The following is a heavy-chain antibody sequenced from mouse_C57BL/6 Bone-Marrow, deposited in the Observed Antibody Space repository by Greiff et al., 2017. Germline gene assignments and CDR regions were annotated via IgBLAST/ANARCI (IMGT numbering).Heavy chain of an antibody. V-gene: IGHV1-69*01. CDR2: IDPSDSYT. J-gene: IGHJ1*03. Sequence: VQLQQPGAELVMPGASVKLSCKASGYTFTSYWMHWVKQRPGQGLEWIGEIDPSDSYTNYNQKFKGKSTLTVDKSSSTAYMQLSSLTSEDSAVYYCAREGPYSWYFDVWGTGTTVTVSS. CDR3: AREGPYSWYFDV. D-gene: IGHD2-10*01. CDR1: GYTFTSYW.